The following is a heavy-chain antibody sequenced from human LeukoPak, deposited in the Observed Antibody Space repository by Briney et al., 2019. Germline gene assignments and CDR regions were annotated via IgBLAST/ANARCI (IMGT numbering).Heavy chain of an antibody. Sequence: PSETLSLTCAVYGGSFSGYYWIWIRQPPGKGLEWIGEINHSGSTNYNPSLKSRVTISVDTSKNQFSLKLSSVTAADTAVYYCARGQRMVRGASDYWGQGTLVTVSS. CDR1: GGSFSGYY. V-gene: IGHV4-34*01. D-gene: IGHD3-10*01. CDR3: ARGQRMVRGASDY. CDR2: INHSGST. J-gene: IGHJ4*02.